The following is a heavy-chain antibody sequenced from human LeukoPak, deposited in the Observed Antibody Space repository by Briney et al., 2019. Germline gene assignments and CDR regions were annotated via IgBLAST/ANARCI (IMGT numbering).Heavy chain of an antibody. CDR3: ARAVITMVRGATSY. J-gene: IGHJ4*02. CDR2: INPNSGGT. Sequence: GASVKVSCKASGYTFTGYYVHWVRQAPGQGLEWMGWINPNSGGTNYAQKFQGRVTMTRDTSISAAYMELSRLRSDDTAVYYCARAVITMVRGATSYWGQGTLDTVSS. D-gene: IGHD3-10*01. V-gene: IGHV1-2*02. CDR1: GYTFTGYY.